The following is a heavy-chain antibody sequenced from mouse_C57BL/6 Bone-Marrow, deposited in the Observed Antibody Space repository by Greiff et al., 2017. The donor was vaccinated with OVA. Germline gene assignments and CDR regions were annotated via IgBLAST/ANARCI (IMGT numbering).Heavy chain of an antibody. J-gene: IGHJ4*01. D-gene: IGHD2-2*01. CDR1: GFSLTSYG. Sequence: VQLQESGPGLVQPSQRLSITCTVSGFSLTSYGVHWVRQSPGKGLEWLGVIWSGGSTDYNAAFISRLSISKDNSKSQVFFKMNSLQADDTAIYYCATIYYGYPYYAMDYWGQGTSVTVSS. CDR3: ATIYYGYPYYAMDY. V-gene: IGHV2-2*01. CDR2: IWSGGST.